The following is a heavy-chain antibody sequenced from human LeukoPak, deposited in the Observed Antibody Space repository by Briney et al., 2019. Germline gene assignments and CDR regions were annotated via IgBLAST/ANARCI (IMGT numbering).Heavy chain of an antibody. V-gene: IGHV4-59*01. CDR3: AKRGGYNWEFDY. CDR1: GGSLRSYY. CDR2: IYYSGST. J-gene: IGHJ4*02. D-gene: IGHD5-24*01. Sequence: SETLSLTCSVSGGSLRSYYWSWIRRPPGKGLEWIGYIYYSGSTNYNPSLKSRVTISVDTSKNQFSLKLSSVTAADTAVYYCAKRGGYNWEFDYWGQGTLVTVSS.